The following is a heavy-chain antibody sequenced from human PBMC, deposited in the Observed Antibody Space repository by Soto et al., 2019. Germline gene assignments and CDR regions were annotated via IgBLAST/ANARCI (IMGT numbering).Heavy chain of an antibody. CDR2: ISYDGSNK. CDR3: AKDLLRLGGAYGMDV. CDR1: GFTFSTYG. D-gene: IGHD6-25*01. J-gene: IGHJ6*02. Sequence: QVQLVESGGGVVQPGRSLRLSCAASGFTFSTYGMHWVRQAPGKGLEWVAVISYDGSNKYYADSVKGRFTISRDNSKNTLYLQMNSLRPEDTAVYHCAKDLLRLGGAYGMDVWGQGTTVTVSS. V-gene: IGHV3-30*18.